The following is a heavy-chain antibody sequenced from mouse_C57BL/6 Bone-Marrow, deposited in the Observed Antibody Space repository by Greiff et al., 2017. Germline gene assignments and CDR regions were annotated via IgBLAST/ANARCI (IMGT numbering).Heavy chain of an antibody. CDR3: ARSGRNYFDY. J-gene: IGHJ2*01. CDR2: IHPNSGST. Sequence: QVQLKQPGAELVKPGASVKLSCKASGYTFTSYWMHWVKPRPGQGLEWIGMIHPNSGSTNYNEKFKSKATLTVDKSSSTAYMQLSSLTSEDSAVYYCARSGRNYFDYWGQGTTLTVSS. D-gene: IGHD3-2*02. CDR1: GYTFTSYW. V-gene: IGHV1-64*01.